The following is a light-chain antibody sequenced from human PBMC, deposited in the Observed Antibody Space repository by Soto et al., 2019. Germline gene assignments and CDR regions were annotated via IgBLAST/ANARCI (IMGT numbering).Light chain of an antibody. J-gene: IGLJ1*01. V-gene: IGLV2-23*01. CDR2: EGS. CDR3: CSYAGSSTYV. Sequence: QSALTQPASVSGSPAQSITISCTGTSSDVGSYNLVSWYQQHPGKAPKLMIYEGSKRPSGVSNHFSGSKSGNTASLTISGLQAEDEADYYCCSYAGSSTYVFGTGTKVTVL. CDR1: SSDVGSYNL.